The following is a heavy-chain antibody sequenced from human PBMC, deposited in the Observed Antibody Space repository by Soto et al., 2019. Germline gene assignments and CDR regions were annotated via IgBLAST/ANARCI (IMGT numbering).Heavy chain of an antibody. D-gene: IGHD4-17*01. V-gene: IGHV4-30-2*01. Sequence: QLQLQESGSGLVKPSQTLSLTCAVSGGSISSGGYSWSWIRQPPGKGLEWIGYIYHSGSTYYNPSLQGRVTIXVXRXETQFSLKLSSVTAADTAVYYCARAHYGDYGYGMDVWGQGTTVTVSS. CDR3: ARAHYGDYGYGMDV. CDR2: IYHSGST. J-gene: IGHJ6*02. CDR1: GGSISSGGYS.